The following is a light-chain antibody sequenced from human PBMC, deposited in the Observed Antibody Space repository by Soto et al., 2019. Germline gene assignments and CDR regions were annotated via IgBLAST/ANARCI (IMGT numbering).Light chain of an antibody. CDR2: ATS. Sequence: DVHMTPAPTPLSSLVGGRVTHTCPASQGIAPYLAWFQQKPGKVPKLLIYATSTLQSGVPSRFSGSGSGTDFTLTISSLQPEDIGTYYCQKYNSAPLTFGGGTKVDIK. CDR3: QKYNSAPLT. V-gene: IGKV1-27*01. CDR1: QGIAPY. J-gene: IGKJ4*01.